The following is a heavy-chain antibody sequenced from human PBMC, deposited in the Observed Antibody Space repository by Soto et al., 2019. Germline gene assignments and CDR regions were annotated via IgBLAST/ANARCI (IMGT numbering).Heavy chain of an antibody. J-gene: IGHJ4*02. CDR3: ARKATVTTCFDY. D-gene: IGHD4-17*01. CDR1: GGSISSGGYY. Sequence: QVQLQESGPGLVKPSQTLSLTCTVSGGSISSGGYYWSWIRQHPGKGLEWIGYIYYSGSTYYNPSLKSRVTISVDTSKNHFSLKLSSVTAADTAVYSCARKATVTTCFDYWGQGTLVTVSS. V-gene: IGHV4-31*03. CDR2: IYYSGST.